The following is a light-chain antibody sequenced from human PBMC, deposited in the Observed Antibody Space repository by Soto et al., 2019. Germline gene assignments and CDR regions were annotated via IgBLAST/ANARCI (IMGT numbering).Light chain of an antibody. V-gene: IGKV3-20*01. CDR1: QSVSSSY. J-gene: IGKJ4*01. CDR3: QQYGSSPLT. CDR2: GAS. Sequence: EIVLTQSPGTLSLSPGERATLSCRASQSVSSSYSAWYQQRPGQAPRLLIYGASSRATGIPDRFGGSGSGTDFTLTISRLEPEDFAVYYCQQYGSSPLTFGGGAKVEIK.